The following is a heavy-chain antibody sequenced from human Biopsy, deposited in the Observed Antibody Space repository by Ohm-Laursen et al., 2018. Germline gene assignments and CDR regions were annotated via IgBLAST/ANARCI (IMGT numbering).Heavy chain of an antibody. Sequence: SDTLSLTWTVSGGSMSDHYWSWLRQTPGKGLEWLGYIYYTGKTTYNPSLESRITISVGTSKNKFSLQLDSMTAADTAVYYCGRVWLWRGYGMDVWGQGTTVTVSS. CDR3: GRVWLWRGYGMDV. CDR1: GGSMSDHY. V-gene: IGHV4-59*11. D-gene: IGHD6-19*01. J-gene: IGHJ6*02. CDR2: IYYTGKT.